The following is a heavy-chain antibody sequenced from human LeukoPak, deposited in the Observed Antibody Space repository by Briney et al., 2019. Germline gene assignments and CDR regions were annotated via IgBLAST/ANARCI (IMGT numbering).Heavy chain of an antibody. CDR2: IYYSGST. CDR3: ARRPNIMDV. CDR1: GGSVYTSDYY. V-gene: IGHV4-39*01. Sequence: SETLSLTCTVSGGSVYTSDYYWGWIRQPPGKGLEWIGSIYYSGSTYYNPSLKSRVTISVDTSKNQFSLKLSSVTAADTAVYYCARRPNIMDVWGQGTTVTVSS. D-gene: IGHD4/OR15-4a*01. J-gene: IGHJ6*02.